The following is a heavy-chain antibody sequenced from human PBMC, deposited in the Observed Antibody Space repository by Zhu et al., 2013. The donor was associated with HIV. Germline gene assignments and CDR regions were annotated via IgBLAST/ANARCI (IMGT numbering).Heavy chain of an antibody. Sequence: QVQLMQSGAEVKKPGASVKVSCKASGYIFSHYGISWVRQAPGRGLEWVGWISTYYGHTNYAERLQGRLTMTTDTSTSTAYMELRSLKSDDTAIYYCTRGPGYCSSTSCFDYYYSMDVWGQGTTVTVSS. CDR1: GYIFSHYG. CDR3: TRGPGYCSSTSCFDYYYSMDV. V-gene: IGHV1-18*01. CDR2: ISTYYGHT. J-gene: IGHJ6*03. D-gene: IGHD2-2*01.